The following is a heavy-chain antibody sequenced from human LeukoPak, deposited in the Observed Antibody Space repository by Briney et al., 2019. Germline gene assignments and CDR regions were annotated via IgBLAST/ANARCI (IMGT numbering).Heavy chain of an antibody. J-gene: IGHJ4*02. D-gene: IGHD3-16*01. Sequence: PSETLSLTCTVSGGSISSYYWSWIRQPPGKGLEWIGYIYYSGSTNYNPSPKSRVTISIDTSKNQFSLKLSSVTAADTAVYYCARHSLRSFDYWGQGTLVTVSS. CDR2: IYYSGST. V-gene: IGHV4-59*08. CDR1: GGSISSYY. CDR3: ARHSLRSFDY.